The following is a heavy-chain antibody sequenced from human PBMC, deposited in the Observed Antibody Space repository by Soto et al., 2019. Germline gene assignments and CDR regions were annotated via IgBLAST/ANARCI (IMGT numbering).Heavy chain of an antibody. D-gene: IGHD2-15*01. Sequence: ASVKVSCKASGYTFTSYYMHWVRQAPGQGLEWMGIINPSGGSTSYAQKFQGRFTMTRDTSTSTVYMELSSLRSEDTAVYYCARDSLYCSGGSCPEWGMNWFDPWGQGTLVTVSS. CDR3: ARDSLYCSGGSCPEWGMNWFDP. V-gene: IGHV1-46*01. CDR2: INPSGGST. J-gene: IGHJ5*02. CDR1: GYTFTSYY.